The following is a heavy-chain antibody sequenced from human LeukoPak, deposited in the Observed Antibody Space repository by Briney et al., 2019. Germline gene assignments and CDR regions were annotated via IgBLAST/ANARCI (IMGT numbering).Heavy chain of an antibody. D-gene: IGHD6-13*01. CDR3: ARDRIAAGTYYYYGMDV. Sequence: PGRSLRFSCAASGFTFSSYAMHWVRQAPGKGLEWVAVISYDGSNKYYADSVKGRFTISRDNSKNTLYLQMNSLRAEDTAVYYCARDRIAAGTYYYYGMDVWGQGTTVTVSS. CDR2: ISYDGSNK. J-gene: IGHJ6*02. CDR1: GFTFSSYA. V-gene: IGHV3-30*04.